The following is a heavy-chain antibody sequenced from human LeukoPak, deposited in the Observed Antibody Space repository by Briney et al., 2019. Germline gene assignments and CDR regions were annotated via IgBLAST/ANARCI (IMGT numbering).Heavy chain of an antibody. J-gene: IGHJ5*02. Sequence: GGSLRLSCAASGFTFSSYWMHWVRQAPGKGLVWVSRINSDGSSTSYADSVKGRFTISRDNAKNSLYLQMNSLRAEDTAVYYCARETHGRITIFGVETGYNWFDPWGQGTLVTVSS. CDR1: GFTFSSYW. CDR2: INSDGSST. D-gene: IGHD3-3*01. V-gene: IGHV3-74*01. CDR3: ARETHGRITIFGVETGYNWFDP.